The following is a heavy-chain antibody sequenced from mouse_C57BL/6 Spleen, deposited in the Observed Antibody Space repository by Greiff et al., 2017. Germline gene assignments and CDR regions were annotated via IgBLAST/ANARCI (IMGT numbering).Heavy chain of an antibody. V-gene: IGHV1-64*01. Sequence: QVQLQQPGAELVKPGASVKLSCKASGYTFTSYWMHWVKQRPGQGLEWIGMIHPNSGSTNYNEKFKSKATLTVDKSSSTAYMQLSSLTSEDSAVYYCACYDYDGGGDYWGQGTTLTVSS. CDR2: IHPNSGST. CDR1: GYTFTSYW. CDR3: ACYDYDGGGDY. J-gene: IGHJ2*01. D-gene: IGHD2-4*01.